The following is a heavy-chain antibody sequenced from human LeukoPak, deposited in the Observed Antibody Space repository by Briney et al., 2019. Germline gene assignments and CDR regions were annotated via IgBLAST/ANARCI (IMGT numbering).Heavy chain of an antibody. D-gene: IGHD1-26*01. CDR2: IWYDGTNK. J-gene: IGHJ4*02. Sequence: PGGSLRLSCAASGFTFSSYGMHWVRQAPGKGLEWVSVIWYDGTNKYYADSVKGRFTISRDNSKNTLYLQMNSLRAEDTAVYYCARGRGGTYPPGIYWGQGTLVTVSS. CDR3: ARGRGGTYPPGIY. V-gene: IGHV3-33*01. CDR1: GFTFSSYG.